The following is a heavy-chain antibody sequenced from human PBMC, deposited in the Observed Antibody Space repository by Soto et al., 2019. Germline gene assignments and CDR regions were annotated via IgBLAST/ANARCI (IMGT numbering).Heavy chain of an antibody. Sequence: VTSVEGTCQEPGYTFASYGIHWVRQATGQGLEWMGWMNPNSGNTGYAQKFQGRVTMTRNTSISTAYMELSSLRSEDTAVYYCARGPSVGDYWGQGTLVTVAS. J-gene: IGHJ4*02. CDR2: MNPNSGNT. CDR1: GYTFASYG. V-gene: IGHV1-8*01. D-gene: IGHD1-26*01. CDR3: ARGPSVGDY.